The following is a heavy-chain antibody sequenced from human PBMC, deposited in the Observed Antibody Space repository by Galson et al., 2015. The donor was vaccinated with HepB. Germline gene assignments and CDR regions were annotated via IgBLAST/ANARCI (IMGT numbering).Heavy chain of an antibody. D-gene: IGHD2-2*01. CDR1: GFTFDDYG. CDR2: INWNGGST. CDR3: ARALVPAANNWFDP. Sequence: SLRLSCAASGFTFDDYGMSWVRQAPGKGLEWVSGINWNGGSTGYADSVKGRFTISRDNAKNSLYLQMNSLRAEDTALYHCARALVPAANNWFDPWGQGTLVTVSS. V-gene: IGHV3-20*01. J-gene: IGHJ5*02.